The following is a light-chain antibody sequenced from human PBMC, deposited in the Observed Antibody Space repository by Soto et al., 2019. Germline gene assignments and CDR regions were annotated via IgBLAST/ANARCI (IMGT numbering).Light chain of an antibody. V-gene: IGLV1-40*01. Sequence: QSVLTQPPSVSGAPGQRVTISCTGTSSNIGAGYDVHWYQQFSGTAPKLLIYDNNNRPSGVPDRFSASKSGTSASLAITGLQAEDEADYYCQSYDSSLGGSTVFGTGTKLTVL. CDR3: QSYDSSLGGSTV. CDR2: DNN. CDR1: SSNIGAGYD. J-gene: IGLJ1*01.